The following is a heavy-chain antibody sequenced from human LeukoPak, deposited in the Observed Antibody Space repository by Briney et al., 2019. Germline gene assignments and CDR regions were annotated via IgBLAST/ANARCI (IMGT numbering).Heavy chain of an antibody. CDR1: GYTFTSYG. V-gene: IGHV1-18*01. CDR2: ISAYNGNT. Sequence: ASVKVSCKASGYTFTSYGISWVRQAPGQGLEWMGWISAYNGNTNYAQKLQGRVTMTTDTSTSTAYMELRSLRSDDTAVYYCARGIAVAYFYAENWFDPWGQGTLVTVSS. D-gene: IGHD6-19*01. J-gene: IGHJ5*02. CDR3: ARGIAVAYFYAENWFDP.